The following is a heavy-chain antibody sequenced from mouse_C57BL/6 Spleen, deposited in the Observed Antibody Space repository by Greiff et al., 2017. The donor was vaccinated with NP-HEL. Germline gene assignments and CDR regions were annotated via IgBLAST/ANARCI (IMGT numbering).Heavy chain of an antibody. CDR3: AYRSDERAFDY. CDR1: GYTFTSYW. Sequence: QVQLQQPGAELVKPGASVKVSCKASGYTFTSYWMHWVKQRPGQGLEWIGRIHPSDSDTNYNQKFKGKATLTVDKSSSTANMQLSSLTSEDSAVYYCAYRSDERAFDYWGQGTTLTVSS. V-gene: IGHV1-74*01. CDR2: IHPSDSDT. D-gene: IGHD3-3*01. J-gene: IGHJ2*01.